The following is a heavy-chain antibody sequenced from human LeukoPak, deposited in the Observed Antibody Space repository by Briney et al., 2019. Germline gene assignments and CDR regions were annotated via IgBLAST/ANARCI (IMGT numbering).Heavy chain of an antibody. CDR2: IKQDGSKK. Sequence: GGSLRLSCVASGFPFSSYWMTWVRQAPGKGLEWVANIKQDGSKKSYVDSVKGRFTISRDNAKNSLYLQMTSLRADDTAVYYCARIYADYWGLGTLVTVSS. CDR1: GFPFSSYW. V-gene: IGHV3-7*03. D-gene: IGHD5/OR15-5a*01. CDR3: ARIYADY. J-gene: IGHJ4*02.